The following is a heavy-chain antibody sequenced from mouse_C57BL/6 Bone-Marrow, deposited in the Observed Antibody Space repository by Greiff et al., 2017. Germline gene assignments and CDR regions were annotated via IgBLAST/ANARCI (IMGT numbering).Heavy chain of an antibody. V-gene: IGHV1-81*01. Sequence: VQLQQSGAELARPGASVKLSCKASGYTFTSYGISWVKQRTGQGLEWIGEIYPRSGNTYYNEKFKGKATLTADKSSSPAYMELRGLTSEDSAVYDCAREGVRSSYDFDYWGQGTTLTVSS. CDR2: IYPRSGNT. D-gene: IGHD1-1*01. J-gene: IGHJ2*01. CDR3: AREGVRSSYDFDY. CDR1: GYTFTSYG.